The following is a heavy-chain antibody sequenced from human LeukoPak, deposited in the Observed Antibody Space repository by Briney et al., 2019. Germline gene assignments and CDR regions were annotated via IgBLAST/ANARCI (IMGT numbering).Heavy chain of an antibody. CDR1: GFTFSSYG. CDR3: AKGPYCSSTSCYPSPFDY. Sequence: PGVSLRLSCAASGFTFSSYGMHWVRQAPGKGLEWVAVISYDGSNKYYADSVKGRFTISRDNSKNTLYLQMNSLRAEDTAVYYCAKGPYCSSTSCYPSPFDYWGQGTLVTVSS. J-gene: IGHJ4*02. CDR2: ISYDGSNK. V-gene: IGHV3-30*18. D-gene: IGHD2-2*01.